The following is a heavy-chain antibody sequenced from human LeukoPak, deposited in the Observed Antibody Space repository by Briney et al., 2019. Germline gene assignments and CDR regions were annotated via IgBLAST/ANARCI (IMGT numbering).Heavy chain of an antibody. CDR1: GYTFTGYY. J-gene: IGHJ5*02. CDR3: ARDSAPWYCSGGSCYNWFDP. Sequence: ASVKVSCKASGYTFTGYYMHWVRQAPGQGLEWMGWINPNSGGTNYAQKFQGRVTMTRDTSISTAYMELSRLRSDDTAVYYCARDSAPWYCSGGSCYNWFDPWGQGTLVTVSS. CDR2: INPNSGGT. V-gene: IGHV1-2*02. D-gene: IGHD2-15*01.